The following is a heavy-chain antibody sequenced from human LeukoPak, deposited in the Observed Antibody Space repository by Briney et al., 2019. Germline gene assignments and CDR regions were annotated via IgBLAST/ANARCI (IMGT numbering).Heavy chain of an antibody. CDR2: VFTNGGT. CDR3: ASGSDSIGYSGGGILDY. J-gene: IGHJ4*02. CDR1: GGSLITYY. D-gene: IGHD6-19*01. V-gene: IGHV4-4*07. Sequence: SETLSLTCTVSGGSLITYYWNWIRQPAGKGLEWIGLVFTNGGTNYNPSLKSRLTVSVDTSKNQFSLSLSSVTAADTAVYYCASGSDSIGYSGGGILDYWGQGILVTVSS.